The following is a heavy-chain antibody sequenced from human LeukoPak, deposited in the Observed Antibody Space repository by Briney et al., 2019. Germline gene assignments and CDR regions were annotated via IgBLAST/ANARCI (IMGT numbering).Heavy chain of an antibody. D-gene: IGHD2-15*01. V-gene: IGHV3-23*01. CDR1: GFALSRFG. CDR2: FYGNGGGT. Sequence: PGGSLRLSCAASGFALSRFGMTWVRQFPGKGLEWVSIFYGNGGGTYYAHSVKGRCTISRDTSKNTLYLQMNGLRAEDTAIYYCAHPRITGVGWAKFDSRGQGSMVTVSS. CDR3: AHPRITGVGWAKFDS. J-gene: IGHJ4*02.